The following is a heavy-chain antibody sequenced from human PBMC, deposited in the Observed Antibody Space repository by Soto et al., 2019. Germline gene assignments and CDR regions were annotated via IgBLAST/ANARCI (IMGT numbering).Heavy chain of an antibody. V-gene: IGHV3-23*01. CDR3: AKGGSESYYNVYHYYYYMDV. CDR2: ISSSGGST. D-gene: IGHD3-10*01. J-gene: IGHJ6*03. Sequence: GGSLRLSCAASGFTFSSYAMSWVRQAPGKGLEWVSVISSSGGSTYYADSVKGRFTISRDNSKNTLYLQMNSLRAEDTAVFYCAKGGSESYYNVYHYYYYMDVWGKGTTVTVSS. CDR1: GFTFSSYA.